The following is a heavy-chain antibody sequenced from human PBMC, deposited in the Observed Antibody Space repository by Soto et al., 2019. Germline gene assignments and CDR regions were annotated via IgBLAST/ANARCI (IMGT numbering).Heavy chain of an antibody. Sequence: EVQLVESGGGLVKPGGSLRLSCAASGFTFGNAWMNWVRQTPGKGLEWVGRIKSTTDGGTADYAAPVKGRFTISRDDSKNALYLQMNSLKTEDTAVYYCTTDRGHMYDFDDWGQGTLVPVSS. CDR1: GFTFGNAW. V-gene: IGHV3-15*01. D-gene: IGHD5-18*01. CDR2: IKSTTDGGTA. J-gene: IGHJ4*02. CDR3: TTDRGHMYDFDD.